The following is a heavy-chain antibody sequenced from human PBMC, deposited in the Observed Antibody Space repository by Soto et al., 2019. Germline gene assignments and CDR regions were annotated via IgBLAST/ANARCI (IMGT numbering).Heavy chain of an antibody. CDR2: MNPNSGNT. D-gene: IGHD2-2*01. Sequence: VASVKVSCKASGYTFTSYDINWVRQATGQGLEWMGWMNPNSGNTGYAQKFQGRVTMTRNTSISTAYMELSSLRSEDTAVYYCTCYGATGDDAFDIWGQGTMVTVSS. J-gene: IGHJ3*02. CDR3: TCYGATGDDAFDI. V-gene: IGHV1-8*01. CDR1: GYTFTSYD.